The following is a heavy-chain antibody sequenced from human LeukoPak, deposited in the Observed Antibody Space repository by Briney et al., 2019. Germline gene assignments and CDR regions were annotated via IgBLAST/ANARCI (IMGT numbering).Heavy chain of an antibody. J-gene: IGHJ2*01. Sequence: PGGSLRLSCAASGFTFNDYAIHWVRQAPGKGLEWVSGISWNSGSIGYADSVKGRFTISRDNAKNSLYLQMNSLRAEDTALYYSAKDGDYGDYNYWYFDLWGRGTLVTVSS. CDR1: GFTFNDYA. CDR2: ISWNSGSI. CDR3: AKDGDYGDYNYWYFDL. V-gene: IGHV3-9*01. D-gene: IGHD4-17*01.